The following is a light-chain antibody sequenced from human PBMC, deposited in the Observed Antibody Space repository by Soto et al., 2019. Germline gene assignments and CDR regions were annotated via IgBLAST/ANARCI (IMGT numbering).Light chain of an antibody. CDR1: QSISSW. V-gene: IGKV1-5*03. J-gene: IGKJ1*01. CDR3: QQYNSYSYTWT. Sequence: IQMTQSPSTLSASVGDRVTITCRASQSISSWLAWYQQKPGKAPKLLIYKASSLESGVPSRFSGSGSGTEFTLTISSLQPDDFATYYCQQYNSYSYTWTFGQGTKVEIK. CDR2: KAS.